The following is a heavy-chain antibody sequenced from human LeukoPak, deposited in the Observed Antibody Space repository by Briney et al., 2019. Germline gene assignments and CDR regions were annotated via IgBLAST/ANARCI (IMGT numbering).Heavy chain of an antibody. CDR1: GYSISSGYY. J-gene: IGHJ4*02. CDR3: ARWVVLRFFDY. D-gene: IGHD4-17*01. V-gene: IGHV4-38-2*02. CDR2: IYHSGST. Sequence: SETLSLTCTVSGYSISSGYYWGGIRQPPGEGLEWIGSIYHSGSTYYNPSLKSRVTISVDTSKNQFSLKLSSVTAADTAVYYCARWVVLRFFDYWGQGTLVTVS.